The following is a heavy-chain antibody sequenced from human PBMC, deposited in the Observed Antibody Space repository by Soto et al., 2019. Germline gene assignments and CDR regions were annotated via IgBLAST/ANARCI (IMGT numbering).Heavy chain of an antibody. D-gene: IGHD1-26*01. CDR1: GFTVSSNY. V-gene: IGHV3-53*02. Sequence: EVQLVETGGGLIQPGGSLRLSCAASGFTVSSNYMSWVRQAPGKGLEWVSVIYSGGSTYYADSVKGRFTISRDNSKNTLYLQMNSLRAEDTAVYYCARVGSVGATSYQPFDYWGQGTLVTVSS. CDR3: ARVGSVGATSYQPFDY. J-gene: IGHJ4*02. CDR2: IYSGGST.